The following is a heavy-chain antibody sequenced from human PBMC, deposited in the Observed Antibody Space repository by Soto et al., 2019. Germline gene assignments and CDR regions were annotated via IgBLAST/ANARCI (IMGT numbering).Heavy chain of an antibody. D-gene: IGHD3-10*01. V-gene: IGHV4-30-4*01. CDR2: IYYSGST. J-gene: IGHJ4*02. Sequence: PSETLSLTCTVSGGSISSGDYYWSWIRQPPGKGLEWIGYIYYSGSTYYNPSLKSRVTISVDTSKNQFSLKLSSVTAADTAVYYCARVGGFGATKIDYWAQGTLVTVSS. CDR1: GGSISSGDYY. CDR3: ARVGGFGATKIDY.